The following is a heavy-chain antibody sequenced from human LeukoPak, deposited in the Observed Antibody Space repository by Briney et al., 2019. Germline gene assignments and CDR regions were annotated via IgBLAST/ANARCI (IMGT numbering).Heavy chain of an antibody. CDR1: GFTFSSYW. Sequence: GGSLRLSCAASGFTFSSYWMNWVRQAPGKGLEWVANIKQDGGEKYYVDSVKGRFTISRDNAKNSLYLQMNSLRAEDTAVYYCAKDPRFSSIAARGWYFDYWGQGTLVTVSS. J-gene: IGHJ4*02. CDR2: IKQDGGEK. CDR3: AKDPRFSSIAARGWYFDY. D-gene: IGHD6-6*01. V-gene: IGHV3-7*01.